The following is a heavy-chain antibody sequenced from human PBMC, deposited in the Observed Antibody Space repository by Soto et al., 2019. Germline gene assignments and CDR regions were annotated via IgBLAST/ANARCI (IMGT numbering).Heavy chain of an antibody. D-gene: IGHD3-16*01. CDR2: ISWDGGST. V-gene: IGHV3-43*01. CDR3: AKDRDRGGSYGGWYFDL. Sequence: GGSLRLSCAASGFTFDDYTMHWVRQAPGKGLEWVSLISWDGGSTYYADSVKGRFTISRDNSKNSLYLQMNSLRTEDTALYYCAKDRDRGGSYGGWYFDLWGRGTLVTVSS. CDR1: GFTFDDYT. J-gene: IGHJ2*01.